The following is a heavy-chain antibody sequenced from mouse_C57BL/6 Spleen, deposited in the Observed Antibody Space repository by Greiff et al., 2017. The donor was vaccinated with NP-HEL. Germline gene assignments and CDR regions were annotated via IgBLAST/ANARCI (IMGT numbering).Heavy chain of an antibody. Sequence: QVQLKQYGAELVRPGSSVKLSCKASGYTFTSYWMHWVKQRPIQGLEWIGNIYPSDSETHYNQKFKDKATLTVDKSSSTAYMQLSSLTSEDSAVYYCARMGSNYPFAYWGQGTLVTVSA. V-gene: IGHV1-52*01. D-gene: IGHD2-5*01. CDR1: GYTFTSYW. CDR3: ARMGSNYPFAY. J-gene: IGHJ3*01. CDR2: IYPSDSET.